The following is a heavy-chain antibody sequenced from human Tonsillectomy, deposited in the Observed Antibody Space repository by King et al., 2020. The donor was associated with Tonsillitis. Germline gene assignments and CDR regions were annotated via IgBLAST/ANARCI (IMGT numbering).Heavy chain of an antibody. D-gene: IGHD4-17*01. CDR1: GFTFSNYW. CDR3: KRQYCDNYPEALDY. V-gene: IGHV3-74*01. J-gene: IGHJ4*02. Sequence: VQLVESGGGLVQPGGSLRLSCAACGFTFSNYWMHWVRQAPGKGLVWVSRLNSDGSYTNYADSVKGRFTISRENGKNTLYLQMNSLSAEETAVYYCKRQYCDNYPEALDYGGRGTLVTVSS. CDR2: LNSDGSYT.